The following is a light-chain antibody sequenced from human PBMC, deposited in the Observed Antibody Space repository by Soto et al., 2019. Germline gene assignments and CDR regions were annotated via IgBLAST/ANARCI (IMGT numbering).Light chain of an antibody. CDR2: DAS. J-gene: IGKJ1*01. CDR3: QQYGDLPWT. CDR1: QSLSSGY. V-gene: IGKV3-20*01. Sequence: EIVSTQSPGTLSLSPGEIVTLSFRASQSLSSGYLAWYQQKFGQAPRLLIYDASRRATGIPERFSGSGSGTDFTLTISRLEPEDFAVYYCQQYGDLPWTFGQGTKVDIK.